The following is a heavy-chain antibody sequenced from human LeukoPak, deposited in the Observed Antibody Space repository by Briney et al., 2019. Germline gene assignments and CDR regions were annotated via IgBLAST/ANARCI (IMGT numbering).Heavy chain of an antibody. CDR2: IYPGDSDT. CDR3: ARVCCSRQDLIVGATNLDY. V-gene: IGHV5-51*01. J-gene: IGHJ4*02. Sequence: KPGESLKISCKGSGYSFTSYWIGWVRQMPGKGLEWMGIIYPGDSDTRYSPSFQGQVTISADKSISTAYLQWSSLKASDTAMYYCARVCCSRQDLIVGATNLDYWGQGTLVTVSS. D-gene: IGHD1-26*01. CDR1: GYSFTSYW.